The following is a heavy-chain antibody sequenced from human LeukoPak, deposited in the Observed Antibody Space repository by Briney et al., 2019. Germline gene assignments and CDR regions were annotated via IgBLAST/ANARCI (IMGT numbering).Heavy chain of an antibody. D-gene: IGHD1-26*01. V-gene: IGHV1-18*01. CDR3: ARIKWELDAFDI. Sequence: ASVKVSCKASGNSFSNYGITWLRQAPREGLEWMGWISVDNGNTNYAEKFRGRVTMTTDTSTTTAYMNLRSLTPDDTAIYYCARIKWELDAFDIWGLGTLVTVSS. J-gene: IGHJ3*02. CDR2: ISVDNGNT. CDR1: GNSFSNYG.